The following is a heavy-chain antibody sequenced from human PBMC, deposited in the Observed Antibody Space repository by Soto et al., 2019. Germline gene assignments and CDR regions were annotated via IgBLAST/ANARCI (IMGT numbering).Heavy chain of an antibody. CDR3: ARGGFEAVATTGGDY. Sequence: ASVKVSCKASGYTLTKYSMQWVRQAPGQRFEWMGWINAAYGDTKYSQKFQGRVTITRDTFASTVYMELSSLRSEDTAVYYCARGGFEAVATTGGDYWGQGTLVTVSS. CDR1: GYTLTKYS. J-gene: IGHJ4*02. V-gene: IGHV1-3*01. CDR2: INAAYGDT. D-gene: IGHD6-19*01.